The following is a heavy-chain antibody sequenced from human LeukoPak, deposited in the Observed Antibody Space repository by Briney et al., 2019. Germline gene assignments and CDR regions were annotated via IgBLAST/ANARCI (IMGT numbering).Heavy chain of an antibody. CDR1: GGSISSNNW. Sequence: SETLSLTCAVLGGSISSNNWWSWVRQPPGKGLEWIGEMYHSGSTNYKPSLKSRVTMSVDKSKNQFSLKLTSVTAADTAVYYCARDVGACFPGYWGQGTLVTVSS. V-gene: IGHV4-4*02. CDR3: ARDVGACFPGY. CDR2: MYHSGST. J-gene: IGHJ4*02. D-gene: IGHD1-26*01.